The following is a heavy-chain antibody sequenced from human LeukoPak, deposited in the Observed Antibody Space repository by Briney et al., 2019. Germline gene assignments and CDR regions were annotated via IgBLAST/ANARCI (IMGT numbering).Heavy chain of an antibody. V-gene: IGHV3-48*01. J-gene: IGHJ6*03. CDR1: GFSFSSFG. CDR3: ARRNTIFRGYFYMDV. CDR2: ISTSGTQ. D-gene: IGHD3-3*01. Sequence: GGSLRLSCAASGFSFSSFGMIWVRQAPGKGLEWLSYISTSGTQSYADSVKGRITASRDNVKKSVSLQMNSLRVGDTAVYYCARRNTIFRGYFYMDVWGKGTTVTVAS.